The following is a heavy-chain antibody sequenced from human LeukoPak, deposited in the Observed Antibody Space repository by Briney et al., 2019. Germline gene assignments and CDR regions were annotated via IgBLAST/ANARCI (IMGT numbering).Heavy chain of an antibody. CDR3: AKDLGGSATTV. CDR2: ISWSGDRM. Sequence: GRSLRLSCAASGFTFEDHVMHWVRQAPGKGLEWVSSISWSGDRMGYADAVKGRFTISRDNAKNSLFLQMNSLRVEDTALYYCAKDLGGSATTVWGQGTLVTASS. CDR1: GFTFEDHV. J-gene: IGHJ4*02. V-gene: IGHV3-9*01. D-gene: IGHD2-2*01.